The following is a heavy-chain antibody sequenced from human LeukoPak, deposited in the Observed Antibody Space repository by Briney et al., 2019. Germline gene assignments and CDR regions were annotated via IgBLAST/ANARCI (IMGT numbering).Heavy chain of an antibody. V-gene: IGHV3-30*18. CDR1: GFTFSSYG. J-gene: IGHJ1*01. CDR3: AKEAAASEYFQH. CDR2: ISYDGSNK. D-gene: IGHD6-13*01. Sequence: GGSLRLSCAASGFTFSSYGMHWVRQAPGKGLEWVAVISYDGSNKYYADSVKGRFTISRDNSKNTLYLQMNSLRAEDTAVYYCAKEAAASEYFQHWGQGTLVTVSS.